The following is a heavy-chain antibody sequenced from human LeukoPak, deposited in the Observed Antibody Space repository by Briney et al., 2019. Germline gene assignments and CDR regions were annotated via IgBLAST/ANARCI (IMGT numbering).Heavy chain of an antibody. CDR1: GGSISSYY. J-gene: IGHJ6*03. CDR3: ARARIVVVPAAKRGGSYYYMDV. D-gene: IGHD2-2*01. CDR2: IYTSGST. V-gene: IGHV4-4*07. Sequence: SETLSLTCTVSGGSISSYYWSWIRQPAGKGLEWIGRIYTSGSTNYNPSLKSRVTMSVETSKNTFSLKLSSVTAADTAVYYCARARIVVVPAAKRGGSYYYMDVWGKGTTVTVSS.